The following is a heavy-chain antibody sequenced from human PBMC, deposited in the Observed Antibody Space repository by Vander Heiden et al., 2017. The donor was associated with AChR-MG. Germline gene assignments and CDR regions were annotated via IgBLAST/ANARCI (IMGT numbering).Heavy chain of an antibody. CDR1: GGTFSSYA. J-gene: IGHJ5*02. CDR3: ARVPIYYDSSGYLNWFDP. CDR2: IIPIFGTA. V-gene: IGHV1-69*06. Sequence: QVQLVQSGAEVKKPGSSVKVSCKASGGTFSSYAISWVRQAPGQGLEWMGGIIPIFGTANYAQKFQGRVTITADKSTSTAYMELSSLRSEDTAVYYCARVPIYYDSSGYLNWFDPWGQGTLVTVSS. D-gene: IGHD3-22*01.